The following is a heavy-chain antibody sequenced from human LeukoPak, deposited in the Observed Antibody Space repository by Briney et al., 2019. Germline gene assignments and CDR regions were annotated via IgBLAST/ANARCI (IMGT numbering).Heavy chain of an antibody. D-gene: IGHD1-26*01. CDR3: ATGEGY. V-gene: IGHV3-23*01. Sequence: GGSLRLSCTASGFSFSGHWMHWARQLPGKGLEWVSSLSGSSGSTYYADSVKGRFTISRDNSKNTLYLQMNSLRAEDTAVYYCATGEGYWGQGILVTVSS. CDR2: LSGSSGST. CDR1: GFSFSGHW. J-gene: IGHJ4*02.